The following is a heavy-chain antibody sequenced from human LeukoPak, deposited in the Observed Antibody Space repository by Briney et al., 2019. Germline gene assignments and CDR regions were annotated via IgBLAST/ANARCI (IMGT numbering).Heavy chain of an antibody. Sequence: GGSLRLSCAASGFTFSSYAMSWVRQAPGKGLEWVSAISGSGGSTFYADSVKGRFTISRDNSKNTLYLQMNSLGAEDTAVYYCAKDQELWFEPIYYYYGMDVWGQGTTVTVSS. CDR2: ISGSGGST. V-gene: IGHV3-23*01. J-gene: IGHJ6*02. CDR1: GFTFSSYA. CDR3: AKDQELWFEPIYYYYGMDV. D-gene: IGHD3-10*01.